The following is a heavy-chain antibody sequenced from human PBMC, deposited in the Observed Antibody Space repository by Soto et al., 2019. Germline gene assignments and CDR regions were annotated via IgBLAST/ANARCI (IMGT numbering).Heavy chain of an antibody. J-gene: IGHJ5*02. CDR1: GYTFTSYG. CDR3: VRGGFLSHDHVIIAPATLGFDP. Sequence: ASVKVSCKASGYTFTSYGISWVRQAPGQGLEWMGWISAYNGNTNYAQKLQGRVTMTTDTSTSTAYMELRSLRSDDTAVYYCVRGGFLSHDHVIIAPATLGFDPWGQGTLVTVSS. D-gene: IGHD6-25*01. CDR2: ISAYNGNT. V-gene: IGHV1-18*01.